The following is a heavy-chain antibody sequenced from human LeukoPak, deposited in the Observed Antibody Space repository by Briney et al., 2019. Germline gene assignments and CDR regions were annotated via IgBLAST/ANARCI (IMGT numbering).Heavy chain of an antibody. Sequence: SETLSLTCTVSGGSIRSYYWSWIRQPPGKGLEWIGYIYYSGSTNYNPSLKSRVTISVDKSKNQFSLKLSSVTAADTAVYYCARAPTGDNWFDPWGQGTLVTVSS. D-gene: IGHD4-17*01. V-gene: IGHV4-59*12. J-gene: IGHJ5*02. CDR2: IYYSGST. CDR1: GGSIRSYY. CDR3: ARAPTGDNWFDP.